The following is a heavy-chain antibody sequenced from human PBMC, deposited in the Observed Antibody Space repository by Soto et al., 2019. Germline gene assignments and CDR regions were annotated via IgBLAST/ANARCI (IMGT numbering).Heavy chain of an antibody. CDR1: GASISSSHW. V-gene: IGHV4-4*02. J-gene: IGHJ5*02. CDR2: VYHSGGA. Sequence: QVQLQESGPGLVKPSETLSLTCDVSGASISSSHWWCWLRQPPGKGLEWIGEVYHSGGANYNPSLKSRVTMSVDKSKNQFSLRLSSVTAADTALYYCARIAVVPAALDPWGQGTLVTVSS. D-gene: IGHD2-2*01. CDR3: ARIAVVPAALDP.